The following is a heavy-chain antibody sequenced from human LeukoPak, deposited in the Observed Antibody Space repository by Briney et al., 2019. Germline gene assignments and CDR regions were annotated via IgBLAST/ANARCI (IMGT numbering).Heavy chain of an antibody. Sequence: GGSLRLSCAASGFTFSSYSMNWVRQAPGKGLEWVSYISSSSSTIYYADSVKGRFTISRDNAKNSLYLQMNSLRAEDTAVYYCARDPLHQGIGGDYWGQGTLVTVSS. V-gene: IGHV3-48*01. CDR2: ISSSSSTI. CDR3: ARDPLHQGIGGDY. D-gene: IGHD2-15*01. CDR1: GFTFSSYS. J-gene: IGHJ4*02.